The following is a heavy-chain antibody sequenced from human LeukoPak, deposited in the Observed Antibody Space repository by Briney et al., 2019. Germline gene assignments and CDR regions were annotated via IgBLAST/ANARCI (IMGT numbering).Heavy chain of an antibody. CDR2: INHSGST. V-gene: IGHV4-34*01. CDR3: ARVYDYSIYWFDP. J-gene: IGHJ5*02. Sequence: SETLSLTCAVYGGSFSGYYWSWIRQPPGKGLEWIGKINHSGSTNYNPSLKSRVTISVDTSKNQFSLKLSSVTAADTAVYYCARVYDYSIYWFDPWGQGTLVTVSS. CDR1: GGSFSGYY. D-gene: IGHD4-11*01.